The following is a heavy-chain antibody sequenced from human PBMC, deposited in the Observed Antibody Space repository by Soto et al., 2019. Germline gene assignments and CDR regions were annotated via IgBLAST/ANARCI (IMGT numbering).Heavy chain of an antibody. CDR2: IRRSSETM. V-gene: IGHV3-48*02. D-gene: IGHD1-26*01. Sequence: EVQLVESGGALVQPGGSLRLSCAASVFTFRSYSMNWVRQSPGKGLEWVSYIRRSSETMRYADSVKGRFTISRDDAKNSLYLQMNSLRDEETAVYYCATDTLSGWDLQYWGQGILVTVSS. J-gene: IGHJ1*01. CDR3: ATDTLSGWDLQY. CDR1: VFTFRSYS.